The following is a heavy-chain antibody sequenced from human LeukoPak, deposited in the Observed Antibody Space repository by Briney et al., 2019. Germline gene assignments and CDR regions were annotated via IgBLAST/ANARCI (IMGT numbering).Heavy chain of an antibody. CDR2: ISGGSGSR. J-gene: IGHJ4*02. D-gene: IGHD2-21*01. Sequence: GGSLRLSWAASGFIFSSYTMRWVRQARGKGLGWVSSISGGSGSRFYADSEKGGFTISRGNSYHTLYLQMNSLRAEDTAVYYCAKGLLWFELPPLDYWGQGTLVTVSS. V-gene: IGHV3-23*01. CDR1: GFIFSSYT. CDR3: AKGLLWFELPPLDY.